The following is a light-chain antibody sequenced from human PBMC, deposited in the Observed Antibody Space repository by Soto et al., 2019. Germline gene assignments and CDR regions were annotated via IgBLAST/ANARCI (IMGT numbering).Light chain of an antibody. CDR2: RNT. CDR3: ALWADSLNGLV. Sequence: QSVLTQPPSASGTPGQRVTLSCSGSSSNIGSKSVNWYQQVPGTAPRLLIYRNTQRPSGVPDRFSGSKSGSSASLAISGLQSQDEADYYCALWADSLNGLVFGTGTKLTVL. CDR1: SSNIGSKS. J-gene: IGLJ1*01. V-gene: IGLV1-44*01.